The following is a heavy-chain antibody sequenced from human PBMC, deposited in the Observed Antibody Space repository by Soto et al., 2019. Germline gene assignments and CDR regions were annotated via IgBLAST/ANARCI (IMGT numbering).Heavy chain of an antibody. CDR2: INPKSGAT. Sequence: ASVKVSCEASGYSSIDYYWHWVRQAPGQGLEWMGWINPKSGATNYAQKFQGRVTMTRDTTISTANMEVSRLTSDDTAVYYCARESSGYGGYYYYGLDVWGQGTTVTVSS. D-gene: IGHD3-22*01. CDR1: GYSSIDYY. V-gene: IGHV1-2*02. CDR3: ARESSGYGGYYYYGLDV. J-gene: IGHJ6*02.